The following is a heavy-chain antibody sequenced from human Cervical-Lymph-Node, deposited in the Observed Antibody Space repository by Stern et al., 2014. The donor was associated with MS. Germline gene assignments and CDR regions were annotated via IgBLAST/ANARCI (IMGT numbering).Heavy chain of an antibody. D-gene: IGHD4-23*01. V-gene: IGHV1-8*01. CDR1: GYTFTRND. J-gene: IGHJ4*02. Sequence: VQLEESGTEVKKHGASVRVSCKASGYTFTRNDITWVRQATGQGLEWMGWMNPNSGNIGYAQKFQGRVTMTRKTSITTAYMELSSLRSEDTAVYYCARVPTGGKMLDYWGQGTLVTVSS. CDR2: MNPNSGNI. CDR3: ARVPTGGKMLDY.